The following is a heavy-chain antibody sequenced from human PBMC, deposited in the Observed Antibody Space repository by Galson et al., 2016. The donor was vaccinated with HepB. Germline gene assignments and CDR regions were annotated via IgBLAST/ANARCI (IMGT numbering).Heavy chain of an antibody. CDR3: ARAGSKQQLKPPPPNY. D-gene: IGHD6-13*01. CDR2: ITGSGGRT. Sequence: SLRLSCAASGFTFSDYAMTWVRQAPGKGLEWVSAITGSGGRTHYADSVKGRFIISRDNSKNTLYLQMNSLRADDTAVYYCARAGSKQQLKPPPPNYWGQGTLVTVSS. CDR1: GFTFSDYA. J-gene: IGHJ4*02. V-gene: IGHV3-23*01.